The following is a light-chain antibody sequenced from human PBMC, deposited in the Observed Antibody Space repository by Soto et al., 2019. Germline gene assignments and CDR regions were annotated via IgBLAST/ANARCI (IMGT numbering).Light chain of an antibody. CDR3: QRYNSWPLT. CDR2: GAS. J-gene: IGKJ4*01. V-gene: IGKV3D-15*01. CDR1: QSVYNN. Sequence: EVVMTQSPATLSVSPGERATLSCRTSQSVYNNLAWYLQKPGQAPRLLISGASTRATGIPARFSGSGSGTEFTLTINSLQSEDFAVYYCQRYNSWPLTFGGGTKVEIK.